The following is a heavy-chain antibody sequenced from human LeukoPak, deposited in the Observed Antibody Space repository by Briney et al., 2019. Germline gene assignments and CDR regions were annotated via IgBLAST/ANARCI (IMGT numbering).Heavy chain of an antibody. CDR1: GFTVSSNY. D-gene: IGHD5-24*01. CDR2: IFGGDST. CDR3: ARDSRDGYRFDY. J-gene: IGHJ4*02. Sequence: GGSLRLSCAASGFTVSSNYMSWVRQAPGKGLEGVSVIFGGDSTYYADSVKGRFTISRDNSKNTLYLQMNSLRVEDTAVYYCARDSRDGYRFDYWGQGTLVTVSS. V-gene: IGHV3-53*01.